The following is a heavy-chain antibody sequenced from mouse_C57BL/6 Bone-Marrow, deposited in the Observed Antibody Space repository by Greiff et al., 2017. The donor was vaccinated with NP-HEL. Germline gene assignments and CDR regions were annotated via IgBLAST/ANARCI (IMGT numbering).Heavy chain of an antibody. CDR2: IWRGGST. CDR1: GFSLTSYG. CDR3: AKDGYYFYYFDY. D-gene: IGHD2-3*01. J-gene: IGHJ2*01. Sequence: VKVVESGPGLVQPSQSLSITCTVSGFSLTSYGVHWVRQSPGKGLEWLGVIWRGGSTDYNAAFMSRLSITKDNSKSQVFFKMNSLQADDTAIYYCAKDGYYFYYFDYWGQGTTLTVSS. V-gene: IGHV2-5*01.